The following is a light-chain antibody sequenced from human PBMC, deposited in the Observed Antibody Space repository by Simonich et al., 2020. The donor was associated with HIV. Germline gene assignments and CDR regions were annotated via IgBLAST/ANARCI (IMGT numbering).Light chain of an antibody. Sequence: QSALTQPASVSGSPGQSITISCTEPGSDVCGYNYVSWYQQHPGKAPKLLIYDVSNRPSGVSNRFSGSKSANTASLTISGLQAEDEADYYCTSYTSSSLWVFGGGTKLTVL. CDR2: DVS. CDR1: GSDVCGYNY. CDR3: TSYTSSSLWV. J-gene: IGLJ3*02. V-gene: IGLV2-14*03.